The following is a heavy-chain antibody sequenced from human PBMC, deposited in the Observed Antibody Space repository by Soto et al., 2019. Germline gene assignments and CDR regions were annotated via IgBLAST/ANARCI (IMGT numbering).Heavy chain of an antibody. CDR3: ARGQSTYVY. D-gene: IGHD2-2*01. CDR2: INHSGST. Sequence: TLSLTCAVYGGSFSGYYWSWIRQPPGKGLEWIGEINHSGSTNYNPSLKSRVTISVDTSKNQFSLRLSSVTAADTAVYYCARGQSTYVYWGQGTLVTVSS. J-gene: IGHJ4*02. V-gene: IGHV4-34*01. CDR1: GGSFSGYY.